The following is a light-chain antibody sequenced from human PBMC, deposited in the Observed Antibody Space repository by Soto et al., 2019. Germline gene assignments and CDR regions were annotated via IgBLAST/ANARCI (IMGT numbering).Light chain of an antibody. V-gene: IGKV1-16*02. CDR3: QQYHNSPVT. Sequence: DIQMTQSPSSLSASVGDRVTITCRASQEISNHLAWFQQKPGKPPKSLIYDASSLQSGVPSKFSGSGSGTDFTLPSSSLQPEEFATYYCQQYHNSPVTFGGGTKVEIK. J-gene: IGKJ4*01. CDR1: QEISNH. CDR2: DAS.